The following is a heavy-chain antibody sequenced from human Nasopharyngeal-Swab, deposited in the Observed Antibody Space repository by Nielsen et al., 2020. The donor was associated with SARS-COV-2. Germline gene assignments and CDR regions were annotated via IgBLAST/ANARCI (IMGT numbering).Heavy chain of an antibody. CDR3: AHRLTTVTTSSFDP. V-gene: IGHV2-5*02. J-gene: IGHJ5*02. CDR1: GFSLSTSGVG. CDR2: IYWDDDK. Sequence: SGPTLMKPTQTLTLTCTFSGFSLSTSGVGVGWIRQPPGKALEWLALIYWDDDKRYSPSLKSRLTITKDTSKNQVVLTMTNMDPVDTATYYCAHRLTTVTTSSFDPWGQGTLVTVSS. D-gene: IGHD4-17*01.